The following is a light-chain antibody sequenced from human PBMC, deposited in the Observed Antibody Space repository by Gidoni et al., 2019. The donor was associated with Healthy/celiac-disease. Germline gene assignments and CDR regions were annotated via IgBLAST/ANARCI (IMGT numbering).Light chain of an antibody. CDR1: SSDVGVHNY. Sequence: QSALTPPASVSGSPGQSITISCTGTSSDVGVHNYVAWYQQHPGKAPKLMIYDVSNRPSGVSNRFSGSKSGNTASLTISGLQAEDEADYYCSSYTSSSTVVFGGGTKLTVL. CDR2: DVS. V-gene: IGLV2-14*03. J-gene: IGLJ2*01. CDR3: SSYTSSSTVV.